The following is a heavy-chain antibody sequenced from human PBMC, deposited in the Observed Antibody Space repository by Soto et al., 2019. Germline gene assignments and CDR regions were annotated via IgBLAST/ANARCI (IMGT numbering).Heavy chain of an antibody. D-gene: IGHD2-2*01. CDR1: GGSISSGGYY. J-gene: IGHJ6*03. CDR3: ARSKYCSSTSCKIKGYYYYYYMDV. CDR2: IYYSGST. V-gene: IGHV4-31*03. Sequence: SETLSLTCTVSGGSISSGGYYWSWIRQHPGKGLEWIGYIYYSGSTYYNPSLKSRVTISVDTSKNQFSLKLSSVTAADTAVYYCARSKYCSSTSCKIKGYYYYYYMDVWGKGTTVTVSS.